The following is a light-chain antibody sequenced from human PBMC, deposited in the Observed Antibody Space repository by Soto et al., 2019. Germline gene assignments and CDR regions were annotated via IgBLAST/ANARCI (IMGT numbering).Light chain of an antibody. V-gene: IGKV3-11*01. CDR2: LAS. J-gene: IGKJ3*01. CDR1: QAVNTR. CDR3: QQRSNWPPFT. Sequence: EIVLTQSPATLSSFPGDRVTLSCRASQAVNTRLAWYQHKPGQAPRLLIYLASNRAAGVPARFSGSGSGTDFTLTISDVEPEDFAVYYCQQRSNWPPFTFGPGTKVDLK.